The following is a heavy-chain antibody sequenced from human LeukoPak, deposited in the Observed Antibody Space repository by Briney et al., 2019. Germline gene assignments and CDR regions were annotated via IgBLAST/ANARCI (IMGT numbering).Heavy chain of an antibody. CDR3: ARAETGLTFGGVRKLAPYGMDV. Sequence: GGSLRLSCAASGFTFSSYSMNWVRQAPGKGLEWVSSISSSSSSYIYYADSVKGRFTISRDNAKNSLYLQMNSLRAEDTAVYYCARAETGLTFGGVRKLAPYGMDVWGQGTTVTVSS. CDR1: GFTFSSYS. CDR2: ISSSSSSYI. J-gene: IGHJ6*02. D-gene: IGHD3-16*01. V-gene: IGHV3-21*01.